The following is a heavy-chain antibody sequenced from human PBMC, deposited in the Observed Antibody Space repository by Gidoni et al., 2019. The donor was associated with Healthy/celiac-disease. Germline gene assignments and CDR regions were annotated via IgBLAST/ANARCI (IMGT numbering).Heavy chain of an antibody. CDR1: GFPFSSYA. J-gene: IGHJ4*02. V-gene: IGHV3-23*01. CDR2: ISGSGGST. CDR3: AKGEYYYGSGSYYPTFDY. Sequence: EVQLLESGGGLVQHGGSLRLSCAASGFPFSSYAMSWVRQAPGKGLEWVSAISGSGGSTYYADSVKGRFTISRDNAKNTLYLQMNSLRAEDTAVYYCAKGEYYYGSGSYYPTFDYWGQGTLVTVSS. D-gene: IGHD3-10*01.